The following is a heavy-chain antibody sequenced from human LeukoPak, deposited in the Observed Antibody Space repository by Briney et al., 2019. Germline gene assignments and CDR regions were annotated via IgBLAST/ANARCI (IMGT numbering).Heavy chain of an antibody. D-gene: IGHD2-15*01. V-gene: IGHV4-39*01. J-gene: IGHJ6*02. Sequence: SETLSLTCAVYGGSFSGYYWGWIRQPPAKGLEWVGSIYYIGSTYYNPSLKSRVTISVDTSKNQFSLKLSSVTAADTAVYYCASTTCSGGSCYVFYYYGMDVWGQGTTVTVSS. CDR2: IYYIGST. CDR3: ASTTCSGGSCYVFYYYGMDV. CDR1: GGSFSGYY.